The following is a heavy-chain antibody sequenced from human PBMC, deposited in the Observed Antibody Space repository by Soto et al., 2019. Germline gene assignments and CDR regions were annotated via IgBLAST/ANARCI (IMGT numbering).Heavy chain of an antibody. CDR2: ISTYNGNT. D-gene: IGHD6-19*01. J-gene: IGHJ4*02. CDR1: GYTFTSYG. Sequence: ASVKVSCKASGYTFTSYGISWVRQAPGQGVEWMTWISTYNGNTHYAPKFQGRVTLTTETSTRTADMELRSLTSADPGVYHCARGGGWYEDWGQGTLVTVSS. CDR3: ARGGGWYED. V-gene: IGHV1-18*04.